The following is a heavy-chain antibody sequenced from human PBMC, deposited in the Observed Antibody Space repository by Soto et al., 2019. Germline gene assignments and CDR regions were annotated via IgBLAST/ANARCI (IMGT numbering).Heavy chain of an antibody. CDR3: AHRSFANDAFDV. CDR2: FYWNDDK. D-gene: IGHD3-3*01. J-gene: IGHJ3*01. Sequence: QITLKESGPTLVKPTQTLTLTCTFSGFSLSTSGVGVGWIRQPPGKALEWLALFYWNDDKHYSPSLKSRLTIDKDTSKNQVALTMTNMDPVDTATYYCAHRSFANDAFDVWGQGTMVTVSS. CDR1: GFSLSTSGVG. V-gene: IGHV2-5*01.